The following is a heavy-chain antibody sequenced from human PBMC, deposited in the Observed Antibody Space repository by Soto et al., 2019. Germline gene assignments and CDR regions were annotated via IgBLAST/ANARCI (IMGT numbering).Heavy chain of an antibody. CDR3: ARASVGSVAGTWDY. J-gene: IGHJ4*02. Sequence: SETLSLTCTVSGGSISSYYWSWIRQPPGKGLEWIGYIYYSGSTNYNPSLKSRVTISVDTSKNQFSLKLSSVTAADTAVYYCARASVGSVAGTWDYWGQGTLVTVSS. CDR1: GGSISSYY. D-gene: IGHD6-19*01. V-gene: IGHV4-59*01. CDR2: IYYSGST.